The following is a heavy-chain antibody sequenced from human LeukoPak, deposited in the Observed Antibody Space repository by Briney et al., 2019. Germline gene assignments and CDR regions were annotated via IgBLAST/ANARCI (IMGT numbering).Heavy chain of an antibody. D-gene: IGHD2-15*01. CDR1: GYTFSSYY. CDR2: INPSGGST. CDR3: AILVATTKRSGGSPYYFDY. J-gene: IGHJ4*02. Sequence: ASVKVSCKASGYTFSSYYMHWVRQAPGQGLEWMGIINPSGGSTSYAQKFQGRVTMTRDTSTSTVYMELSSLRSEDTAVYYCAILVATTKRSGGSPYYFDYWGQGTLVTVSS. V-gene: IGHV1-46*01.